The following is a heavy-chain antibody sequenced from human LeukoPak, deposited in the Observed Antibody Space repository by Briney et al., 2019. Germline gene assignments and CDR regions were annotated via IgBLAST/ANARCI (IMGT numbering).Heavy chain of an antibody. Sequence: ASVKVSCKASGYTFTSYYMHWVRQAPGQGLEWMGITNPSGGSTSYAQKFQGRVTMTRDTSTGTVYMELSSLRSEDTAVYYCARRGGGRGSLADYWGQGTLVTVSS. D-gene: IGHD1-26*01. CDR1: GYTFTSYY. CDR3: ARRGGGRGSLADY. J-gene: IGHJ4*02. CDR2: TNPSGGST. V-gene: IGHV1-46*01.